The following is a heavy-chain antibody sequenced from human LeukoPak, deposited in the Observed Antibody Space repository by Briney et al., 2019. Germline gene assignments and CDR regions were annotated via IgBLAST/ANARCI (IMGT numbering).Heavy chain of an antibody. CDR2: ISGSGGTT. CDR1: GFAFSSCA. J-gene: IGHJ3*02. D-gene: IGHD1-26*01. Sequence: PGGSLRLSCATSGFAFSSCAMSWVRQAPGKGLEWVSDISGSGGTTYYADSVRGRFTISRDNSKNTLYLQMSSLRADDTAVYYCARDPMYSGSYYAFDIWGQGTMVTVSS. CDR3: ARDPMYSGSYYAFDI. V-gene: IGHV3-23*01.